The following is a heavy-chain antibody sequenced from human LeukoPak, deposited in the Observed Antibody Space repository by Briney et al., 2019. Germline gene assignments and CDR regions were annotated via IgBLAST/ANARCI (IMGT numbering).Heavy chain of an antibody. CDR2: ISYDGSNK. Sequence: PGGSLRLSCAASGFTFSSYGMHWVRQAPGKGLEWVAVISYDGSNKYYADSVKGRFTISRDNAKNSLYLQMNSLRAEDTAVYYCARVRGDTGPFDYWGQGTLVTVSS. V-gene: IGHV3-30*03. CDR3: ARVRGDTGPFDY. D-gene: IGHD3-9*01. J-gene: IGHJ4*02. CDR1: GFTFSSYG.